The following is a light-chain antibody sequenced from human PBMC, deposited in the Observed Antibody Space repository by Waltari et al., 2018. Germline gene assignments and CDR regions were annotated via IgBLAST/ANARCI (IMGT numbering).Light chain of an antibody. CDR1: QSVSSN. V-gene: IGKV3-15*01. CDR2: GAS. CDR3: QQYNNWPLLT. Sequence: EIVMTQSPATLSVSPGERATLSCRASQSVSSNLAWYQQKPGQAPRLLIYGASTRATVIPARFSGSGSGTEFTLTISSLQSEDFAVYYCQQYNNWPLLTFGPGTKVDIK. J-gene: IGKJ3*01.